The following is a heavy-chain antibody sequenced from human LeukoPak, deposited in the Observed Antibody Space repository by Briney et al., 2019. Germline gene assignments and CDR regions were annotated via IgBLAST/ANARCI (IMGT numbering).Heavy chain of an antibody. D-gene: IGHD3-22*01. Sequence: PGGSLRLSCAASGFTLSGYAMNWVRQAPGKGLEWVSSISTGGTYIYYAESVKGRFTIPRDDAKNSLYLQMNGLRAEDTAVYYCARGVKYDNSGFYYLDYWGQGTLVTASS. V-gene: IGHV3-21*01. CDR3: ARGVKYDNSGFYYLDY. CDR1: GFTLSGYA. J-gene: IGHJ4*02. CDR2: ISTGGTYI.